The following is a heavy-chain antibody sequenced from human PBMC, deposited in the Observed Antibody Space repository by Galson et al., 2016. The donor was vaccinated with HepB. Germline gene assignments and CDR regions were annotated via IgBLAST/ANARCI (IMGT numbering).Heavy chain of an antibody. CDR1: GFTFSNAW. CDR2: IKSKTDGGTT. D-gene: IGHD2-15*01. CDR3: TTVGYCSGGSCYSGLDY. Sequence: SLRLSCAASGFTFSNAWMSWVRQAPGKGLEWVGRIKSKTDGGTTDYAAPVKGRFTISRDDSKNTLYLQMNSLKTEDSAVYYCTTVGYCSGGSCYSGLDYWGQGTLVTVSS. J-gene: IGHJ4*02. V-gene: IGHV3-15*01.